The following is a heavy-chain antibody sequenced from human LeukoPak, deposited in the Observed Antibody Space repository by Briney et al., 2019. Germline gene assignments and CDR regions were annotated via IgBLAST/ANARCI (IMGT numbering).Heavy chain of an antibody. J-gene: IGHJ2*01. CDR3: VLIYYESIHWYFDL. D-gene: IGHD3-22*01. CDR2: IIPNIGGA. CDR1: GYSSTVFY. Sequence: SVKVSCKPSGYSSTVFYVRWVRHAPEQRLEWMGWIIPNIGGAKHTQKFQSRVTITVDKSPSTAYMELSSLRSEDTAVYYCVLIYYESIHWYFDLWGRGTLVTVSS. V-gene: IGHV1-69*10.